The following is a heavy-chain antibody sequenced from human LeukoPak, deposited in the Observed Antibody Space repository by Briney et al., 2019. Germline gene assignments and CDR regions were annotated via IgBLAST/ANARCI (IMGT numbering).Heavy chain of an antibody. CDR2: IWYDGSNK. CDR3: ARSYCSGGSCYFVDP. J-gene: IGHJ5*02. D-gene: IGHD2-15*01. Sequence: GGSLRLSCAASGFTFSSYGMHWVRQAPGKGLEWVAVIWYDGSNKYYADSVKGRFTISRDNSKNTLYLQMNSLRAEDTAVYYCARSYCSGGSCYFVDPWGQGTLVTVSS. CDR1: GFTFSSYG. V-gene: IGHV3-33*01.